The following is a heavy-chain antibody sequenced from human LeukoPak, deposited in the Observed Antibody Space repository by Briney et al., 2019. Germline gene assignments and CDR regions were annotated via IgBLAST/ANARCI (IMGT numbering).Heavy chain of an antibody. D-gene: IGHD3-16*02. J-gene: IGHJ4*02. Sequence: LSLTCAVYGGSFSGYYWSWIRQAPGKGLEWVSYISSSGSTIYYADSVKGRFTISRDNAKNSLYLQMNSLRAEDTAVYYCARYMITFGGVIVSLGYWGQGTLVTVSS. CDR1: GGSFSGYY. CDR3: ARYMITFGGVIVSLGY. CDR2: ISSSGSTI. V-gene: IGHV3-11*01.